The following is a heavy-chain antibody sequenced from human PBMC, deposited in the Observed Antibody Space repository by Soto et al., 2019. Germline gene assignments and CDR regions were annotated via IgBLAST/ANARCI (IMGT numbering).Heavy chain of an antibody. D-gene: IGHD6-6*01. V-gene: IGHV3-30*18. CDR3: AKEGGPLEYSSSFFDY. CDR1: GFTFSSYG. Sequence: GGSLRLSCAASGFTFSSYGMHWVRQAPGKGLEWVAVISYDGSNKYYADSVKGRFTISRDNSKNTLYLQMNSLRAEDTAVYYCAKEGGPLEYSSSFFDYWGQGTLVTVSS. CDR2: ISYDGSNK. J-gene: IGHJ4*02.